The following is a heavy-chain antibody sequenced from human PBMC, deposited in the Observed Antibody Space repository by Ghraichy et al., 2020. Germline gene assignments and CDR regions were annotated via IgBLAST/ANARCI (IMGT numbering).Heavy chain of an antibody. D-gene: IGHD2-8*02. CDR2: IYYSGST. J-gene: IGHJ4*02. CDR3: ARGFRKTGVDY. CDR1: GGSVSSGSYY. Sequence: SETLSLTCTVSGGSVSSGSYYWIWIRQPPGKGLEWIGYIYYSGSTNYNPSLQSRVTISVDTSKNQFSLKLSAVTAADTAVYYCARGFRKTGVDYWGQGTLVTVSS. V-gene: IGHV4-61*01.